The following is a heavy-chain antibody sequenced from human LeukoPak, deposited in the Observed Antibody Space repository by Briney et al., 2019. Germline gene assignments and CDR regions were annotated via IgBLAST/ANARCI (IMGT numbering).Heavy chain of an antibody. Sequence: PGGSLRLSCAASGFTFSDYYMHWIRQAPGKGLEWVSYISSSGSYTHSDSVKGRFTISSDNAKNSLYLQMNSVRAEDTALYYCARTTGSFGPVALWGQGTLVTVSS. D-gene: IGHD1-14*01. V-gene: IGHV3-11*06. CDR2: ISSSGSYT. CDR1: GFTFSDYY. J-gene: IGHJ4*02. CDR3: ARTTGSFGPVAL.